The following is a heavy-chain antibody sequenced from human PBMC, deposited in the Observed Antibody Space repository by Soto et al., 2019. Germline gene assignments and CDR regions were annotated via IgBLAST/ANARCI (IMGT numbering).Heavy chain of an antibody. J-gene: IGHJ5*02. CDR2: INRSGST. D-gene: IGHD3-3*01. CDR3: ARGLWAISLNWFDP. V-gene: IGHV4-34*01. CDR1: GGSFSGYY. Sequence: SETLSLTCAVYGGSFSGYYWSWIRQPPGKGLEWIGEINRSGSTNYNPSLKSRVTISVDTSKNQFSLKLSSVTAADTAVYYCARGLWAISLNWFDPWGQGTLVTVSS.